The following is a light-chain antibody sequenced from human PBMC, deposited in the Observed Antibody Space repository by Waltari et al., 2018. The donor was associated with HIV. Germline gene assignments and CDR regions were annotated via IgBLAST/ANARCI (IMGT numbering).Light chain of an antibody. CDR3: MQGTHWPPT. CDR2: RVS. V-gene: IGKV2-30*01. Sequence: DVVMTQPPLSLPVTLGQPASISCRSSQSLVNRDGNTYLNWFQQRPGQSPRRLINRVSKRDPGVPDRFSGSGSGTDFTLRISRVEAEDVAVYYCMQGTHWPPTFGQGTKLELK. J-gene: IGKJ2*01. CDR1: QSLVNRDGNTY.